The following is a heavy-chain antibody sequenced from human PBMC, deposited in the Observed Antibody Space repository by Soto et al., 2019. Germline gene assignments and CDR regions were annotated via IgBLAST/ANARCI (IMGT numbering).Heavy chain of an antibody. Sequence: PSETLSLTCTVSGGSISSSSYYWGWIRQPPGKGLEWIGSIYYSGSTYYNPSPKSRVTISVDTSKNHFSLKLRSVTAADTAVYYCVRGVLSWGQGTLVTVSS. V-gene: IGHV4-39*07. CDR3: VRGVLS. CDR1: GGSISSSSYY. CDR2: IYYSGST. J-gene: IGHJ1*01. D-gene: IGHD3-10*01.